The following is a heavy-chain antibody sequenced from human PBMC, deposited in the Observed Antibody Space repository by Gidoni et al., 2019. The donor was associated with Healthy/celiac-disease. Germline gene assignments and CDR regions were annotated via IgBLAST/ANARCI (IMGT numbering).Heavy chain of an antibody. CDR2: IYYSGST. D-gene: IGHD4-17*01. CDR3: ARVRLGGSTVGYYYYMDV. J-gene: IGHJ6*03. Sequence: QVQLQESGPGLVKPSETLSLPCPVSGGSVSSGSYYWSWIRQPPGKGLEWIGYIYYSGSTNYNPSLKSRVTISVDTSKNQFSLKLSSVTAADTAVYYCARVRLGGSTVGYYYYMDVWGKGTTVTVSS. CDR1: GGSVSSGSYY. V-gene: IGHV4-61*01.